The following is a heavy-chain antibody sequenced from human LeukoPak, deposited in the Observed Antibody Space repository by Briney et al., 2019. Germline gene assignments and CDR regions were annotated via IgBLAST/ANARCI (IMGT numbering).Heavy chain of an antibody. CDR3: ARVHRLGELSLYAFDI. CDR1: GGSISSYY. Sequence: SSETLSLTCTVSGGSISSYYWSWIRQPPGKGLEWIGYIYYSGSTNYNPSLKSRVTISVDTSKNQFPLKLSSVTAAETAVYYCARVHRLGELSLYAFDIWGQGTMVTVSS. D-gene: IGHD3-16*02. V-gene: IGHV4-59*01. CDR2: IYYSGST. J-gene: IGHJ3*02.